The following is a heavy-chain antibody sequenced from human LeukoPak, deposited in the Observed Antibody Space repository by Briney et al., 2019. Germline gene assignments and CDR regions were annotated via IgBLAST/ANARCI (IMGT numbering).Heavy chain of an antibody. J-gene: IGHJ5*02. CDR3: AKNGGERLTEFGWFEP. CDR1: GFTFSSNA. D-gene: IGHD3-10*01. Sequence: GGSLRLSCAASGFTFSSNAMSWVRQAPGKGLEWVSTISGSGGSTYYADSVKGRFTISRDNPKNTLYLQMNSLRAEDTAVYYCAKNGGERLTEFGWFEPWGQGTLVTVSS. CDR2: ISGSGGST. V-gene: IGHV3-23*01.